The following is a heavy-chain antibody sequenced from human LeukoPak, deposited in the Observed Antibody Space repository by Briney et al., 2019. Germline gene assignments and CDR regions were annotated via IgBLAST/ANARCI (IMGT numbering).Heavy chain of an antibody. CDR1: GGSISSSSYY. D-gene: IGHD3/OR15-3a*01. Sequence: ASETLSLTCTVSGGSISSSSYYWSWIRQPLGKGLEWIGEINHSENTDYNPSLKSRVTISVDTSKNQLSLKLSSVTAADTTVYYCARHLRWRTSFSPFDYWGQGTLVTVSS. CDR2: INHSENT. J-gene: IGHJ4*02. CDR3: ARHLRWRTSFSPFDY. V-gene: IGHV4-39*01.